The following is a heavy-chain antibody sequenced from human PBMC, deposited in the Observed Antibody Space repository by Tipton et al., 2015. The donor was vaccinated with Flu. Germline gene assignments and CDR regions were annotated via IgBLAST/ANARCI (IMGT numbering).Heavy chain of an antibody. Sequence: TLSLTCTVSGGSISSSSYYWGWIRQPPGKGLEWIGSIYYSGSTYYNPSLKSRVTISVDTSKNQFSLKLSSVTAADTAVYYCARGLRSYYYMDVWGKGTTVTVSS. D-gene: IGHD3-3*01. J-gene: IGHJ6*03. V-gene: IGHV4-39*07. CDR3: ARGLRSYYYMDV. CDR2: IYYSGST. CDR1: GGSISSSSYY.